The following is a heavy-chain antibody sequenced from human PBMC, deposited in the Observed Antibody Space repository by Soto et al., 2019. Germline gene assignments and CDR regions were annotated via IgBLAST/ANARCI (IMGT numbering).Heavy chain of an antibody. D-gene: IGHD5-18*01. CDR2: ISYSGTT. J-gene: IGHJ5*02. CDR3: ARGRGYSYGLDP. Sequence: QVQLQESGPGLVKPSQTLSLTCTVSGDSISSNNNYWSWIRQPPGEGLEWIGFISYSGTTSYSPSLKSRFAISLDTSKNQFSLSLSSVTAADTAVYYCARGRGYSYGLDPWGQGTLVTVSS. CDR1: GDSISSNNNY. V-gene: IGHV4-30-4*01.